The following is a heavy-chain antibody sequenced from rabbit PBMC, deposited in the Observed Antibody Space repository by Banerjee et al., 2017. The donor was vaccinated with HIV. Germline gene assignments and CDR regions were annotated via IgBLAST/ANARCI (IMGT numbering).Heavy chain of an antibody. J-gene: IGHJ2*01. V-gene: IGHV1S40*01. Sequence: QSLEESGGDLVKPGASLTLTCTASGFSFSSSYYMCWVRQAPGKGLEWIACIDVGGSTNTYYASWAKGRFTISKTSSTTVTLEMTSLTASDTATYFCASGYTYGVAGYTSATYALDPWGPGTLVTVS. CDR2: IDVGGSTNT. CDR3: ASGYTYGVAGYTSATYALDP. D-gene: IGHD6-1*01. CDR1: GFSFSSSYY.